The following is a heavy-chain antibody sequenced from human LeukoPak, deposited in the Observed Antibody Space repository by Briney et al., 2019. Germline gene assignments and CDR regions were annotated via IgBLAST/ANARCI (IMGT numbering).Heavy chain of an antibody. J-gene: IGHJ4*02. D-gene: IGHD5-18*01. CDR3: ARDKQHSYGRYFDH. CDR1: ADSISTCH. V-gene: IGHV4-59*01. Sequence: KPSETVSLTCSVSADSISTCHWNWIRMPPGKGLEWIGFMQSTGNSKYNPYLKSRVTMFVDTSKNQVALILRSVTAADTAVYFCARDKQHSYGRYFDHWGQGALVTVSS. CDR2: MQSTGNS.